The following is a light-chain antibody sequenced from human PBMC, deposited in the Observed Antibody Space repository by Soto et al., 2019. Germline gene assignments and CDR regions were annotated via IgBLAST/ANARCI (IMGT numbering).Light chain of an antibody. CDR2: LGS. CDR1: QSLLHSDGYNY. V-gene: IGKV2-28*01. Sequence: EIVMTQSPLSLPVTPGDPASISCRSSQSLLHSDGYNYLDWFLQKPGQSPQLLIYLGSNRDSGVSDRFSGSGSGTDFTLKISRAEAEDVGVYYCMQALQSPLTFGGGTRVDI. CDR3: MQALQSPLT. J-gene: IGKJ4*01.